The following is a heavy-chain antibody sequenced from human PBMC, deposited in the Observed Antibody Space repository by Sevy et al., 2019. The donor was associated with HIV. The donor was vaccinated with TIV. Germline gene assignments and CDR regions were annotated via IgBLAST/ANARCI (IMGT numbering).Heavy chain of an antibody. CDR2: INSDSDTM. CDR3: ARERGTYYDTSGYPYLFEAGFDY. D-gene: IGHD3-22*01. V-gene: IGHV3-48*02. J-gene: IGHJ4*02. Sequence: GGSLRLSCVASGFPFNYYAMNWVRQAPGKGLEWILYINSDSDTMYYGDPVKVGLTISRDNAMNSLYLQMNSLRDEDKAVYYCARERGTYYDTSGYPYLFEAGFDYWGQGPLVTVSS. CDR1: GFPFNYYA.